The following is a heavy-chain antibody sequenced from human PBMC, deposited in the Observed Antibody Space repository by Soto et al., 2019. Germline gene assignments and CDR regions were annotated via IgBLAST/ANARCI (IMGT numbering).Heavy chain of an antibody. J-gene: IGHJ6*03. CDR2: INPNSGST. CDR3: ARGTAGERRSGYYSSTYMDV. V-gene: IGHV1-2*04. CDR1: GYTFTDYY. D-gene: IGHD3-3*01. Sequence: ASVKVSCKASGYTFTDYYMHWVRQAPGQGLEWMGWINPNSGSTNYAQKFQGWVTMTRDTSISTAYTELSRLRSDDTAVYYCARGTAGERRSGYYSSTYMDVWGKGNTVPVSS.